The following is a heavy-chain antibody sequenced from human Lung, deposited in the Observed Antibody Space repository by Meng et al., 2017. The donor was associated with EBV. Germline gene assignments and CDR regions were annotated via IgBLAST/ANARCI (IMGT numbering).Heavy chain of an antibody. CDR1: AGSFTDFY. J-gene: IGHJ3*02. V-gene: IGHV4-34*01. Sequence: QGLVRQWGEGLFKRSETLSRPCAVQAGSFTDFYWSWIHQSPVKGLEWIGEINHSGTTNYTPSFESRVTISVVPSNKQFSLKVSSVTAADAAVYYCARGRYWAFEIWDQGTMVTVSS. CDR2: INHSGTT. CDR3: ARGRYWAFEI. D-gene: IGHD2-8*02.